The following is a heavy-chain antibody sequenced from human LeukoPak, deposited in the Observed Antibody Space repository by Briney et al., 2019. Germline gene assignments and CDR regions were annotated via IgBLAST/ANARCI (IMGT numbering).Heavy chain of an antibody. J-gene: IGHJ4*02. Sequence: PSETLSLTCTVSGGSISSGDYYWRWIRQPPGKGLEWIGYIYYSGSTYYNPSLKSRVTISVDTSKNQFSLKLSSVTAADTAVYYCARAFTPYYYDSSGLYYFDYWGQGTLVTVSS. CDR3: ARAFTPYYYDSSGLYYFDY. D-gene: IGHD3-22*01. V-gene: IGHV4-30-4*01. CDR1: GGSISSGDYY. CDR2: IYYSGST.